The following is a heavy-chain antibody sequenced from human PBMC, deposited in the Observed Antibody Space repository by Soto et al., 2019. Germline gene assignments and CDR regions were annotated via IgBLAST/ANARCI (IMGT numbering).Heavy chain of an antibody. CDR2: VYYSGST. J-gene: IGHJ3*02. Sequence: SETLSLTCTVSGASISSSYWSWIRQSPGKGLEWIGYVYYSGSTNYNPSLKSRVTISVDTSKNQFSLKLNSVTAADTAVYYCARAYYDSRGHSNTFDIWRQGTMVTVSS. CDR1: GASISSSY. D-gene: IGHD3-22*01. CDR3: ARAYYDSRGHSNTFDI. V-gene: IGHV4-59*01.